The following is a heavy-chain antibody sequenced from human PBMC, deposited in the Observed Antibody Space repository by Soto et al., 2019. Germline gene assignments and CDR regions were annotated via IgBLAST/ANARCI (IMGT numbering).Heavy chain of an antibody. Sequence: ASVKVSCKVSGYTLTELSMHWVRQAPGKGLEWMGGFDPEDADTIYAQKFQGRVTMTEDTSTDTAYMELSNLRSEDTAVYYCATLKSDLGLSGNYFNYFDYWGQGTLVTVSS. V-gene: IGHV1-24*01. D-gene: IGHD3-10*01. CDR3: ATLKSDLGLSGNYFNYFDY. CDR1: GYTLTELS. CDR2: FDPEDADT. J-gene: IGHJ4*02.